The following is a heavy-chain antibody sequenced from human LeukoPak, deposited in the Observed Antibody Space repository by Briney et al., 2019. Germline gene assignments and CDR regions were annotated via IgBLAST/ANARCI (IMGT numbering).Heavy chain of an antibody. V-gene: IGHV3-21*01. D-gene: IGHD2-2*01. CDR3: ARDIRVVPAAMVLSYYYYMDV. J-gene: IGHJ6*03. Sequence: TGGSLRLSCAASGFTFSSYSMNWVRQAPGKGLEWVSSISSSSSYIYYADSVKGRFTISRDNAKNSLYLQMNSLRAEDTAVYYCARDIRVVPAAMVLSYYYYMDVWGKGTTVTVSS. CDR2: ISSSSSYI. CDR1: GFTFSSYS.